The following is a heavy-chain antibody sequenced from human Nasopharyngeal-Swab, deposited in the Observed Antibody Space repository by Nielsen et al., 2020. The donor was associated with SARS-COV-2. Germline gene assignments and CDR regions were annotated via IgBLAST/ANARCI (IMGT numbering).Heavy chain of an antibody. J-gene: IGHJ6*02. D-gene: IGHD3-22*01. V-gene: IGHV1-8*01. Sequence: WVRQAPGQGLEWMGWMNPNSGNTGYAQKLQGRVTMTRNTSISTAYMELSSLRSEDTAVYYCARSDSSGYYLYYYGMDVWGQGTTVTVSS. CDR3: ARSDSSGYYLYYYGMDV. CDR2: MNPNSGNT.